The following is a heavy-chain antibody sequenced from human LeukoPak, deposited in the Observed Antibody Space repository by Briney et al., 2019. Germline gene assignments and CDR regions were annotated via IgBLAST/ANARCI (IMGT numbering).Heavy chain of an antibody. D-gene: IGHD3-22*01. J-gene: IGHJ4*02. CDR3: ARDLTYYYDSSGYSHFDY. CDR2: INPNSGGT. Sequence: ASVKVSCKASGYTFTGYYMHWVRQAPGQGLEWMGWINPNSGGTNYAQKFQGRVTMTRDTPISTAYMELSRLRSDDTAVYYCARDLTYYYDSSGYSHFDYWGQGTLVTVSS. V-gene: IGHV1-2*02. CDR1: GYTFTGYY.